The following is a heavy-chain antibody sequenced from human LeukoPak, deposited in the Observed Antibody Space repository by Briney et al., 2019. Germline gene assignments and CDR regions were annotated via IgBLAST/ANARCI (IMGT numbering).Heavy chain of an antibody. CDR2: ISSGSSAI. V-gene: IGHV3-21*01. Sequence: GGSLRLSCEASGFTFTTYSMTWVRQAPGKGLEWVSIISSGSSAIFSADALKGRFTISRDDAKNLLYLDMNSLRAEDTAVYYCARDRSELTNNAFDIWGQGTMVTVSS. D-gene: IGHD4-11*01. CDR3: ARDRSELTNNAFDI. CDR1: GFTFTTYS. J-gene: IGHJ3*02.